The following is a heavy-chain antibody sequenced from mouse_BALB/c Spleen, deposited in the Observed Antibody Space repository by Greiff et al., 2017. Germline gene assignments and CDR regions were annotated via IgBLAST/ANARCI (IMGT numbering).Heavy chain of an antibody. V-gene: IGHV1-7*01. CDR3: ARCYYGYYAMEY. CDR1: GYTFTSYW. CDR2: INPSTGYT. J-gene: IGHJ4*01. Sequence: VQLHQSGAELAKPGASVKMSCKASGYTFTSYWMHWVKQRPGQGLEWIGYINPSTGYTEYNQKFKDKATLTADKSSSTAYMQLSSLTSEDSAVYYCARCYYGYYAMEYWGQGTSVTVSS. D-gene: IGHD1-2*01.